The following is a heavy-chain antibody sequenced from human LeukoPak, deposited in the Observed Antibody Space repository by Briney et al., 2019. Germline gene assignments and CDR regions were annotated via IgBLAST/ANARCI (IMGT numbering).Heavy chain of an antibody. CDR1: GASISPYY. CDR2: IHYSGST. D-gene: IGHD5-12*01. CDR3: ARGTKTGNTGYDWNY. V-gene: IGHV4-59*01. Sequence: SETLSLTCSVSGASISPYYWSWMRRPPGGGLEWIGYIHYSGSTNYNPSLQSRVTISLDTSTKQFSLNLRSVTAADTGVYYCARGTKTGNTGYDWNYWGQGSLVTVSS. J-gene: IGHJ4*02.